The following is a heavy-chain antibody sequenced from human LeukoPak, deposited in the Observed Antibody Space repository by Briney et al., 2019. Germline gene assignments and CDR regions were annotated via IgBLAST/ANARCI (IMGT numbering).Heavy chain of an antibody. CDR1: GFPFSDYV. V-gene: IGHV3-30*02. CDR3: AKDRWGAVASFDY. D-gene: IGHD6-19*01. CDR2: IRYDGNNK. Sequence: GGSLRLSCAASGFPFSDYVMHWVRQAPGKGLEWVSVIRYDGNNKYYADSVKGRFTISRDNSKNTLYLQMNSLESEDTAVYYCAKDRWGAVASFDYWGQGTLVTVSS. J-gene: IGHJ4*02.